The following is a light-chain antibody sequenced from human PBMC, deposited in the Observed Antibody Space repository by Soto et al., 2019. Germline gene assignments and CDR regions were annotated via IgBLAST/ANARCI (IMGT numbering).Light chain of an antibody. J-gene: IGKJ4*01. CDR1: QSVSSTF. CDR3: QHYGSSPPRT. CDR2: GAS. Sequence: EFVLTQSPGTLSLSPGERATLSCRASQSVSSTFLAWYQQKPGQAPRLLIYGASTRGTAIPDRFSGSGSGTDFTLTISRLEPEDFAVSYCQHYGSSPPRTFGGGTKVEIK. V-gene: IGKV3-20*01.